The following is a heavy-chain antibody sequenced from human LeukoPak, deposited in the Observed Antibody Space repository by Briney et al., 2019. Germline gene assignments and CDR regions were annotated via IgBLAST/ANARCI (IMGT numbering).Heavy chain of an antibody. V-gene: IGHV1-46*01. J-gene: IGHJ4*02. D-gene: IGHD6-6*01. CDR1: GYTFTSHY. Sequence: ASVKVSCKASGYTFTSHYMHWVRQAPGQGLEWMGIINPSGGSTGYAQKFQGRVTMTRDTSTSTVYMELSSLRSEDTAVYYCARDGPRIAALGEDFDYWGQGTLVTVSS. CDR3: ARDGPRIAALGEDFDY. CDR2: INPSGGST.